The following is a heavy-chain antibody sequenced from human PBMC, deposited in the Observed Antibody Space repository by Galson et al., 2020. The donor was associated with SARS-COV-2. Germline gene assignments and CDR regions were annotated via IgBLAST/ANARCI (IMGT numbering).Heavy chain of an antibody. V-gene: IGHV3-21*01. CDR2: ISTSSSYT. Sequence: NSGGSLRLSCAASGFPFSTYSMNWVRLAPGKGLDWVSYISTSSSYTYYVDSVKGRFSVSRDNPRNSLYLQMNSLRAEDTAVYYCARDEGIRGYNYGRLYYGMDVWGQGTTVTVSS. CDR3: ARDEGIRGYNYGRLYYGMDV. J-gene: IGHJ6*02. CDR1: GFPFSTYS. D-gene: IGHD5-18*01.